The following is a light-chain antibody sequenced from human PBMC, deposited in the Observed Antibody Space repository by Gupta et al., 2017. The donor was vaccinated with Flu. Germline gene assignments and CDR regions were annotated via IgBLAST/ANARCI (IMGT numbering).Light chain of an antibody. CDR3: QQRSNWPPGPLT. Sequence: EIVLTQSPAILSLSRGERATLPCRASQSVSNNLAWYQQKPGQAPRLLIYDASNRATGIPARFSGSGSGTDFTLTISRLEPEDFAVYYCQQRSNWPPGPLTFGGGTKVEI. V-gene: IGKV3-11*01. CDR1: QSVSNN. CDR2: DAS. J-gene: IGKJ4*01.